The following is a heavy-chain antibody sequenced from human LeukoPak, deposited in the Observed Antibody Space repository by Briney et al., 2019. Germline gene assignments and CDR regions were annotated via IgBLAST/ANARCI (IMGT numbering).Heavy chain of an antibody. CDR2: IIPIFGTA. CDR3: ARPYCSSTSCYGGWFDP. Sequence: SVKVSCKASGGTFSSYAISWVRQAPGQGLEWMGGIIPIFGTANYAQKFQGRVTITADESTSTAYMELSSLRSEDMAVYYCARPYCSSTSCYGGWFDPWGQGTLVTVSS. D-gene: IGHD2-2*01. V-gene: IGHV1-69*13. CDR1: GGTFSSYA. J-gene: IGHJ5*02.